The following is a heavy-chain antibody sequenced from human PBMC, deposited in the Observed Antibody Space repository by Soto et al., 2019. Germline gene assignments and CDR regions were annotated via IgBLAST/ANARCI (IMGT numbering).Heavy chain of an antibody. D-gene: IGHD5-18*01. J-gene: IGHJ5*02. Sequence: VQLVESGGGLVKPGGSLRLSCAASGFTFSSYSMNWVRQAPGKGLEWVSSISSSSSYIYYADSVKGRFTISRDNAKNSLYLQMNSLRAEDTAVYYCARDLRNSWIQLWFLDPWGQGTLVTVSS. CDR3: ARDLRNSWIQLWFLDP. V-gene: IGHV3-21*01. CDR1: GFTFSSYS. CDR2: ISSSSSYI.